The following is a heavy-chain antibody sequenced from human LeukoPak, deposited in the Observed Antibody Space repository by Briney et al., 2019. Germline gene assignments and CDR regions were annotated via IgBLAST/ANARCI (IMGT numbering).Heavy chain of an antibody. Sequence: PSETLSLTCTVSGGSLSPYYWTWIRQSPGKGLEWIGYVYSTGTTNYNPSLRSRVTISVDTSKNQFSLKLSSVTAADTAVYYCATRIAAAGFFDYWGQGTLVTVSS. CDR2: VYSTGTT. CDR3: ATRIAAAGFFDY. CDR1: GGSLSPYY. V-gene: IGHV4-4*08. J-gene: IGHJ4*02. D-gene: IGHD6-13*01.